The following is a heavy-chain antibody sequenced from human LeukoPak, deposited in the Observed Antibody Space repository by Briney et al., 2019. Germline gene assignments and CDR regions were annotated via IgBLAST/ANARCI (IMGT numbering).Heavy chain of an antibody. CDR2: ISGSGGST. Sequence: GGSLRLSCAASGFTFISYAMSWVRQAPGKGLEWVSAISGSGGSTYYADSVKGRFTISRDNSKNTLYLQMNSLRAEDTAVYYCANYVLLYDPGFDYWGQGTLVTVSS. V-gene: IGHV3-23*01. J-gene: IGHJ4*02. CDR1: GFTFISYA. CDR3: ANYVLLYDPGFDY. D-gene: IGHD3-16*01.